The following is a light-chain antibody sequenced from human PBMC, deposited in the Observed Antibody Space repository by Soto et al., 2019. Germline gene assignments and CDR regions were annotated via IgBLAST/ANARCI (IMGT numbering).Light chain of an antibody. J-gene: IGLJ2*01. Sequence: QSALTQPASVSGSPGQSITISCTGTSSDVGNYNYVSWYQFHPGKAPKLIIYEVTNRPSGVSHRFSGSKSGNAASLTISGLQAEDEADYYCSSYTRSNTHVVFGGGTKVTVL. CDR1: SSDVGNYNY. CDR3: SSYTRSNTHVV. V-gene: IGLV2-14*01. CDR2: EVT.